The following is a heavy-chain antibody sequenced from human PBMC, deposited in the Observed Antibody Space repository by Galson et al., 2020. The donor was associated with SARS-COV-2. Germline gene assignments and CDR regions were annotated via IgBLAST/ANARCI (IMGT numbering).Heavy chain of an antibody. CDR3: ARVVGYCSGGVCLYFDY. CDR1: GASISSGGYF. D-gene: IGHD2-8*02. Sequence: SETLSLTCAVSGASISSGGYFWSWIRQSPGKGLELIGYIDYSGSTYSNPSLKNRITISVDTSKNQFSPKLSSVTAADTAVYYCARVVGYCSGGVCLYFDYWGQGILVTVSS. V-gene: IGHV4-30-4*07. CDR2: IDYSGST. J-gene: IGHJ4*02.